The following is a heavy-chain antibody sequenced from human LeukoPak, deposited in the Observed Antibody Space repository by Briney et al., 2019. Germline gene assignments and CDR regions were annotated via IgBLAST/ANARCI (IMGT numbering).Heavy chain of an antibody. V-gene: IGHV3-48*02. J-gene: IGHJ3*02. CDR2: ISSSSSTI. D-gene: IGHD6-13*01. Sequence: GGSLRLSCAASGFTFSSYSMNWVRQAPGKGLEWVSYISSSSSTIYYADSVKGRFTISRDNAKNSLYLQMNSLRDEDTAVYYCARVYSSSWKIGGAFDIWGQGTMVTV. CDR1: GFTFSSYS. CDR3: ARVYSSSWKIGGAFDI.